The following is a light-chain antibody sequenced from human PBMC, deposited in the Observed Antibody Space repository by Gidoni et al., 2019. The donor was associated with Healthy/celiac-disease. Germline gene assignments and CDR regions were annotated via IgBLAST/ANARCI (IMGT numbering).Light chain of an antibody. CDR1: KSVSSN. V-gene: IGKV3-15*01. Sequence: EIVMTQSPATLSVSPGARATLTCRARKSVSSNLAWYQQKPGQAPRLLIYGASTRATGIPARFSGSGSGTEFTLTISSLQSEDFAVYYCQQYNNWPRAFGQGTKVEIK. CDR3: QQYNNWPRA. J-gene: IGKJ1*01. CDR2: GAS.